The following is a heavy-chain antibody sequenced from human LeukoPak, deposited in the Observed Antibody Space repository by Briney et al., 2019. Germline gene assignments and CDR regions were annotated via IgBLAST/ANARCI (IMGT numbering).Heavy chain of an antibody. CDR1: GGSTSSYY. V-gene: IGHV4-59*01. CDR3: ARVGAPIDYYYMDV. Sequence: SETLSLTCTVSGGSTSSYYWSWIRQPPGKGLEWIGYIYYSGSTNYNPSLKSRVTISVDTSKNQFSLKLSSVTAADTAVYYCARVGAPIDYYYMDVWGKGTTVTVSS. J-gene: IGHJ6*03. CDR2: IYYSGST. D-gene: IGHD1-26*01.